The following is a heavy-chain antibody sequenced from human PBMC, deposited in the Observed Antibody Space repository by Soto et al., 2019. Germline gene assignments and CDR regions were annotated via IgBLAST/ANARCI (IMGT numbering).Heavy chain of an antibody. CDR2: INWNGGST. Sequence: GGSLRLPCAASGFTFDDYGMSWVRQAPGKGLEWVSSINWNGGSTGYADSVKGRFTISRDNAKNSLYLQMNSLRAEDTALYHCARHGDYEPPSRSYYYYYMDVWGKGTTVTVSS. V-gene: IGHV3-20*01. CDR3: ARHGDYEPPSRSYYYYYMDV. D-gene: IGHD4-17*01. CDR1: GFTFDDYG. J-gene: IGHJ6*03.